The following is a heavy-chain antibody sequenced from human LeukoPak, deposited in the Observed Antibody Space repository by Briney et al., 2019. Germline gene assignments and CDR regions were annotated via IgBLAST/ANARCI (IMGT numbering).Heavy chain of an antibody. CDR3: ARDHFPDCSSTSCSLFYWYFDL. CDR2: IYYSGST. J-gene: IGHJ2*01. V-gene: IGHV4-59*01. CDR1: GDSISSYY. D-gene: IGHD2-2*01. Sequence: PSETLSLTCTVSGDSISSYYWSWIRQPPGKGLEWIGYIYYSGSTNYNPSLKSRVTISVDTSKNQFSLKLSSVTAADTAVYYCARDHFPDCSSTSCSLFYWYFDLWGRGTLVTVSS.